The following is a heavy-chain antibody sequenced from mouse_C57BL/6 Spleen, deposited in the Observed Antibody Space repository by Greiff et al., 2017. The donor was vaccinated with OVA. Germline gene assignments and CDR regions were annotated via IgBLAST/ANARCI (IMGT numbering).Heavy chain of an antibody. CDR2: IDPANGNT. CDR1: GFNIKNTY. CDR3: AITPLRRGAD. J-gene: IGHJ3*01. D-gene: IGHD1-2*01. Sequence: EVQLQQSVAELVRPGASVKLSCTASGFNIKNTYMHWVKQRPEQGLEWIGTIDPANGNTKYAPKFQGKAIITADTSSNTAYLQLSSLTSEVTANYYGAITPLRRGADWGKGTLVTVSA. V-gene: IGHV14-3*01.